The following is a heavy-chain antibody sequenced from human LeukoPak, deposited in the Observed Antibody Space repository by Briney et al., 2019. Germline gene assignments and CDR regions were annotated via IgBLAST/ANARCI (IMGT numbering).Heavy chain of an antibody. CDR3: AREEEDIVVVPAAICCDGAFDI. V-gene: IGHV3-33*01. J-gene: IGHJ3*02. CDR2: IWYDGSNK. Sequence: GRPLRLSCAASGFTFSSYGMHWVRQAPGKGLEWVAVIWYDGSNKYYADSVKGRFTISRDNAKNSLYLQMNSLRAEDTAVYYCAREEEDIVVVPAAICCDGAFDIWGQGTMVTVSS. D-gene: IGHD2-2*02. CDR1: GFTFSSYG.